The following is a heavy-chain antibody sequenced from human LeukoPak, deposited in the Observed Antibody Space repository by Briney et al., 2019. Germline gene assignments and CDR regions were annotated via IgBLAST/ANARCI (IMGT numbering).Heavy chain of an antibody. CDR2: IIPIFGTA. D-gene: IGHD5-12*01. V-gene: IGHV1-69*05. CDR3: ASGPLYGGYDD. J-gene: IGHJ4*02. Sequence: SVKVSCKASGGTFSSYAISWVRQAPGQRLEWMGRIIPIFGTANYAQKFQGRVTITTDESTSTAYMELSSLRSEDTAVYYCASGPLYGGYDDWGQGTLVTVSS. CDR1: GGTFSSYA.